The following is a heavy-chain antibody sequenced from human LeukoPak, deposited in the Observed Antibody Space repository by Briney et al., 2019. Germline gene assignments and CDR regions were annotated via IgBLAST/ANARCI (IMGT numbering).Heavy chain of an antibody. CDR1: GFTFSSYE. Sequence: GGSLRLSCAASGFTFSSYEMNWVRQAPGKGLEWLSGISPRGGGTYYADSVKGRFTISRDNSKNALYLQMISLRPEDTAVYFCAKGTSGIIAGGHDYYMDVWGKGTTVTISS. V-gene: IGHV3-23*01. J-gene: IGHJ6*03. CDR3: AKGTSGIIAGGHDYYMDV. CDR2: ISPRGGGT. D-gene: IGHD6-13*01.